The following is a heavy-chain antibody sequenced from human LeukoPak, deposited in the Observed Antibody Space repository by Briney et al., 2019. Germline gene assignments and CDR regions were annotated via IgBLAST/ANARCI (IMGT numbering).Heavy chain of an antibody. V-gene: IGHV4-59*08. J-gene: IGHJ4*02. Sequence: SETLSLTCTVSGGSISSYYWSWIRQPPGKGLEWIGYIYYSGSTNYNPSLKSRVTISVDTSKNQFSLKLSSVTAADTAVYYCARHSTPGIAAAGIDYWGQGTLVTVSS. CDR1: GGSISSYY. D-gene: IGHD6-13*01. CDR2: IYYSGST. CDR3: ARHSTPGIAAAGIDY.